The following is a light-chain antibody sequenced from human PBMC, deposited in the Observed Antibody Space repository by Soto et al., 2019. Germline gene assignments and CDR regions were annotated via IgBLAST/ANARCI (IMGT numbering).Light chain of an antibody. CDR2: WAS. J-gene: IGKJ1*01. CDR1: QSILYSPNNKNY. CDR3: QQYYDVPQN. V-gene: IGKV4-1*01. Sequence: DIVMTQSPDSMAVSLGERATINCKSSQSILYSPNNKNYLAWYQQKPGQPPKLLIYWASTRESGVPDRFSGSGSGTDFTLTISSLQDEDVAVYYCQQYYDVPQNFGLGTKVDIK.